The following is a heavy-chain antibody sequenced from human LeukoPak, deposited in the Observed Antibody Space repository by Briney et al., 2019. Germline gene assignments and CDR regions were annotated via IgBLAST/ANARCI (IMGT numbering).Heavy chain of an antibody. CDR2: INPNSGGT. CDR3: ARDVYSGSFDY. D-gene: IGHD5/OR15-5a*01. J-gene: IGHJ4*02. Sequence: GASVKVSCKASGYTFTTYNINWVRQAPGQGLEWMGWINPNSGGTSYAQKFQGRVTMTRDTSISTAYMELSRLRSDDTAVYYCARDVYSGSFDYWGQGTLVTVSS. V-gene: IGHV1-2*02. CDR1: GYTFTTYN.